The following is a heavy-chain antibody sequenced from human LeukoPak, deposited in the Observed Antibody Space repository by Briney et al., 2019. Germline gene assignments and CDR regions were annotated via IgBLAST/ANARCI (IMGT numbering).Heavy chain of an antibody. J-gene: IGHJ5*02. V-gene: IGHV3-33*01. D-gene: IGHD4-17*01. CDR2: IWYDGSNK. CDR1: GIPFSSFG. Sequence: PGGSLRFSCAAPGIPFSSFGMHWLHQAPGKGLQWVAFIWYDGSNKYYADSVKGRFTISRDNSKNTLYLQMNSLTAEDTAVYYCARDGTVTAGPFDPWGGGTLVTVSS. CDR3: ARDGTVTAGPFDP.